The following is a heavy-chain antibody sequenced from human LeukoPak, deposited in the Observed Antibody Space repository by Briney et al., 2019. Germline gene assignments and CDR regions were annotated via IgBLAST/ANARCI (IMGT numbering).Heavy chain of an antibody. Sequence: GGSLRLSCAASGFTFSSYAMSWVRQAPGKGLEWVSAISGGGGSTYYADSVKGRFTISRDNSKNTLYLQMNSRRAEDTAVYYCAAPGYSSSWYEDYWGQGTLVTVSS. V-gene: IGHV3-23*01. CDR3: AAPGYSSSWYEDY. D-gene: IGHD6-13*01. CDR1: GFTFSSYA. CDR2: ISGGGGST. J-gene: IGHJ4*02.